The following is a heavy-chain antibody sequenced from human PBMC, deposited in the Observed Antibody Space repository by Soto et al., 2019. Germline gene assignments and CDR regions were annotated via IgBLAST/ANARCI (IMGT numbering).Heavy chain of an antibody. CDR3: AKDTYSSGWPSFSYFDY. V-gene: IGHV3-9*01. J-gene: IGHJ4*02. CDR1: GFTFDDYA. D-gene: IGHD6-19*01. CDR2: ISWNSGSI. Sequence: EVQLVESGGGLVQPGRSLRLSCAASGFTFDDYAMHWVRQAPGKGLEWVSGISWNSGSIGYAESVKGRFTISRDNAKNSLYLQMNSLRAEDTALYYCAKDTYSSGWPSFSYFDYWGQGTLVTVSS.